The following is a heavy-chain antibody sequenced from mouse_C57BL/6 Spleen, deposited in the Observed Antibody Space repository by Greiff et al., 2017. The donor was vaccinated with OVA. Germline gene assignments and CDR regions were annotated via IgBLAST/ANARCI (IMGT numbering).Heavy chain of an antibody. V-gene: IGHV1-80*01. CDR2: IYPGDGDT. J-gene: IGHJ4*01. CDR1: GYAFSSYW. Sequence: VMLVESGAELVKPGASVKISCKASGYAFSSYWMNWVKQRPGKGLEWIGQIYPGDGDTNYNGKFKGKATLTADKSSSTAYMQLSSLTSEDSAVYFCARGGWLLQDYYAMDYWGQGTSVTVSS. CDR3: ARGGWLLQDYYAMDY. D-gene: IGHD2-3*01.